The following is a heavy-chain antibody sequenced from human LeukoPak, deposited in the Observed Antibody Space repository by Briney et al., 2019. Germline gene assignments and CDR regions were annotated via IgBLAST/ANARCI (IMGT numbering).Heavy chain of an antibody. Sequence: ASVKVSCKASGHTSITYGISWVRQAPGQGLEWMGWISAYTANTEYAQKLQDRVTMTTDTSAMTAYMELRSLRSDDTAVYYCARSAWYGSPNRFDYWGQGTLVTVSS. J-gene: IGHJ4*02. CDR3: ARSAWYGSPNRFDY. CDR2: ISAYTANT. D-gene: IGHD6-19*01. V-gene: IGHV1-18*01. CDR1: GHTSITYG.